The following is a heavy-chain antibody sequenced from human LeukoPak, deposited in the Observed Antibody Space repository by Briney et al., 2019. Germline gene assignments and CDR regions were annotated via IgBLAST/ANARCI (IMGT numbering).Heavy chain of an antibody. D-gene: IGHD3-9*01. V-gene: IGHV1-18*04. CDR2: VSAYNGNT. J-gene: IGHJ4*02. Sequence: ASVKVSCKASGYTFTSYGISWVRQAPGQGLEWMGWVSAYNGNTNYVEKFQGRVTMTADTATSTAYMELRSLRSDDTAVYYCASGLRYFDLYYWGQGTLVTVSS. CDR3: ASGLRYFDLYY. CDR1: GYTFTSYG.